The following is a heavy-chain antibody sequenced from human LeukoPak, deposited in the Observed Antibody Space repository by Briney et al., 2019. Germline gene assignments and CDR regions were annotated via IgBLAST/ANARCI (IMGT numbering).Heavy chain of an antibody. CDR3: ARGLKYSSSWSAPGYMDV. J-gene: IGHJ6*03. CDR1: GGSISSYY. Sequence: PSETLSLTCTVSGGSISSYYWSWIRQPPGKGLEWVSYISSSGSTIYYADSVKGRFTISRDNAKNSLYLQMNSLRAEDTAVYYCARGLKYSSSWSAPGYMDVWGKGTTVTISS. CDR2: ISSSGSTI. D-gene: IGHD6-13*01. V-gene: IGHV3-11*04.